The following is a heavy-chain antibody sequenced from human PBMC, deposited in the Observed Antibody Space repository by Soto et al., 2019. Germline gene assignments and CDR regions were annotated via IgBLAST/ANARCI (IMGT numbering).Heavy chain of an antibody. CDR3: AEGPHYYDSSGDDAFDI. Sequence: PGESLKISCKGSGYSFTSYWISWVRQMPGKGLEWMGRIDPSDSYTNYSPSFLGHVTISADKSISTAYLQWSSLKASDTAMYYCAEGPHYYDSSGDDAFDIWGQGTMVTVSS. J-gene: IGHJ3*02. D-gene: IGHD3-22*01. CDR1: GYSFTSYW. V-gene: IGHV5-10-1*01. CDR2: IDPSDSYT.